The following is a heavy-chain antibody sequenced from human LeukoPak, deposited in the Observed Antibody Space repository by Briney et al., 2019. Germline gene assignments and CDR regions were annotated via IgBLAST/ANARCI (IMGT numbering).Heavy chain of an antibody. Sequence: GSVKVSCKTSGYTFRNYYIHWVRQAPGQGLEWRGVIGPVLGATTYAQKFQGRLTLTRDLSTATVYMYLSGLRAEDTAVYYCAREQFFGVVITYNWFDPWGQGTLVTVSS. V-gene: IGHV1-46*01. CDR2: IGPVLGAT. J-gene: IGHJ5*02. D-gene: IGHD3-3*01. CDR1: GYTFRNYY. CDR3: AREQFFGVVITYNWFDP.